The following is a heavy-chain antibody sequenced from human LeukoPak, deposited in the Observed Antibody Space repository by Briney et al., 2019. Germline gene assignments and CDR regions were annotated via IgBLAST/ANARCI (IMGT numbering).Heavy chain of an antibody. J-gene: IGHJ4*02. CDR1: GFTFSSSW. Sequence: PGGSLRLSCVASGFTFSSSWMSWVRPAPGKGLEWVANIKQDGFEKYYVDSVKGRFTISRDNAKNSLFLQMISLRAEDTAVYYCARLSTAAADSDYWGQGTLVPVSS. CDR2: IKQDGFEK. V-gene: IGHV3-7*01. D-gene: IGHD6-25*01. CDR3: ARLSTAAADSDY.